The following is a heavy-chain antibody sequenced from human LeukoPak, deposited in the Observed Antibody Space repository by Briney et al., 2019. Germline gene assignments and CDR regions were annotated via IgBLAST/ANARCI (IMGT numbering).Heavy chain of an antibody. Sequence: NPGGSLRLSCAASGFTVSSNYMSWVRQAPGKGLEWVSVIYSGGSTYYADPVKGRFTISRDNSKNTLYLQMNSLRAEDTAVYYCARGAAYCGGDCYPTGYYMDVWGKGTTVTVSS. CDR1: GFTVSSNY. CDR3: ARGAAYCGGDCYPTGYYMDV. CDR2: IYSGGST. D-gene: IGHD2-21*02. J-gene: IGHJ6*03. V-gene: IGHV3-53*01.